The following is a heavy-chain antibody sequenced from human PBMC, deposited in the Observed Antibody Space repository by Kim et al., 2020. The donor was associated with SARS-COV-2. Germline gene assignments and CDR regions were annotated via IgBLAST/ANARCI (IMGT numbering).Heavy chain of an antibody. V-gene: IGHV7-4-1*02. J-gene: IGHJ6*02. CDR3: ARDRKAAGISGGYYYYGMDV. CDR2: INTNTGNP. CDR1: GYTFTSYA. Sequence: ASVKVSCKASGYTFTSYAMNWVRQAPGQGLEWMGWINTNTGNPTYAQGFTGRFVFSLDTSVSTAYLQISSLKAEDTAVYYCARDRKAAGISGGYYYYGMDVCGHGTTGTVSS. D-gene: IGHD6-13*01.